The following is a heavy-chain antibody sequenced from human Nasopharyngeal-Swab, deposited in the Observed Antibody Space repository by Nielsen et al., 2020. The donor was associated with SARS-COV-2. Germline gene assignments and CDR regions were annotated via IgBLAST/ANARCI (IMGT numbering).Heavy chain of an antibody. D-gene: IGHD2-15*01. Sequence: WIRQPPGKGLEWIGYIYYRGSTYYNPSLKSRVTISVDTSKNQFSLKLSSVTAADTAVYYCARAVVWVGAAPNAVWGYFDYWGQGTLVTVSS. V-gene: IGHV4-30-4*01. CDR2: IYYRGST. CDR3: ARAVVWVGAAPNAVWGYFDY. J-gene: IGHJ4*02.